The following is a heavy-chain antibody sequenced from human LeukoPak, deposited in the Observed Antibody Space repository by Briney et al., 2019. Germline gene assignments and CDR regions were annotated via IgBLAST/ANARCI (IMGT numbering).Heavy chain of an antibody. D-gene: IGHD1-26*01. CDR3: ARDRWEPYFDY. J-gene: IGHJ4*02. Sequence: GGSLRLSCAASGFTFSNYGMHWVRQTPGKGLEWVAYMSYDGDITYYADSVKGRFTISRDNSKNTLYLQMSSLRTEDTALYYCARDRWEPYFDYWGQGTLVTVSS. V-gene: IGHV3-30*03. CDR2: MSYDGDIT. CDR1: GFTFSNYG.